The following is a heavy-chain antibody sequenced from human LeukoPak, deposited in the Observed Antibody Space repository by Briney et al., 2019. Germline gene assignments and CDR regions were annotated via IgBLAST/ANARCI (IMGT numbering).Heavy chain of an antibody. Sequence: SVKVSCKASGGTLSSYAISWVRQAPGQGLEWMGRIIPILGIANYAQKFQGRVTITADKSTSTAYMELSSLRSEDTAVYYCARGLVDTDFDYWGQGTLVTVSS. D-gene: IGHD5-18*01. CDR2: IIPILGIA. CDR3: ARGLVDTDFDY. J-gene: IGHJ4*02. CDR1: GGTLSSYA. V-gene: IGHV1-69*04.